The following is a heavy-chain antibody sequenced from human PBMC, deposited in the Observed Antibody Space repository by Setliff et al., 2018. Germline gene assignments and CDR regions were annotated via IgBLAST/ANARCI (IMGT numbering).Heavy chain of an antibody. V-gene: IGHV4-38-2*01. CDR3: AGGRRYDYGWDFDY. D-gene: IGHD4-17*01. J-gene: IGHJ4*02. Sequence: SETLSLTCAVSGYSISSGYYWGWIRQPPGKGLEWIAYMHSSGTTYRNPSLESRVTMSRDTSKNQFSPKLTSVTAADTAVYYCAGGRRYDYGWDFDYWGQGTLVTVSS. CDR2: MHSSGTT. CDR1: GYSISSGYY.